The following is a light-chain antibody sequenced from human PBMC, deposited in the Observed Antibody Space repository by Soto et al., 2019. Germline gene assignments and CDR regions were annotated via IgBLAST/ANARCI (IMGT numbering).Light chain of an antibody. Sequence: DIQMTQSPSTLSSSVGDSVTITCRANQSINMWLAWHKLNPGKAPKLLIYKASTLYSGVPSRFRGSGSGTEFTLTISSLQPDDVATYYCQQYYSHYTFGQGTKLEIK. CDR1: QSINMW. V-gene: IGKV1-5*03. CDR2: KAS. J-gene: IGKJ2*01. CDR3: QQYYSHYT.